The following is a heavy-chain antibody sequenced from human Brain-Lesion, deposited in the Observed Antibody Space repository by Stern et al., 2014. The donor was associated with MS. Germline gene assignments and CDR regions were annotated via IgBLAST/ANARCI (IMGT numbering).Heavy chain of an antibody. D-gene: IGHD2-15*01. J-gene: IGHJ5*02. CDR2: IYYSGNP. V-gene: IGHV4-39*02. CDR3: AGEEDIRYCSGGSCTGNWFDP. CDR1: GGSVSSTSYA. Sequence: QVQLQESGPGLVKPSETLSLTCTVAGGSVSSTSYAWAWIRQPPGKGLEWIGTIYYSGNPSDGPSLKSRHTISLDTSKIHFSLQLGSVTAADTAVYYCAGEEDIRYCSGGSCTGNWFDPWGQGTLVTVSS.